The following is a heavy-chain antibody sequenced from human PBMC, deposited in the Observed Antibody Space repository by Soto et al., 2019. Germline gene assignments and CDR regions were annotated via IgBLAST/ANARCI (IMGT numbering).Heavy chain of an antibody. CDR2: INHSGST. J-gene: IGHJ6*02. D-gene: IGHD3-3*01. Sequence: QVQLQQWGAGLLKPSETLSLTCAVYGGSFSGYYWSWIRQPPGKGLEWIGEINHSGSTNYNPSLKSRVTISVHTSKNQFSLKLSSVTAADTAVYYCASLIGSTIFGVIVGGMDVWGQGTTVTVSS. CDR3: ASLIGSTIFGVIVGGMDV. V-gene: IGHV4-34*01. CDR1: GGSFSGYY.